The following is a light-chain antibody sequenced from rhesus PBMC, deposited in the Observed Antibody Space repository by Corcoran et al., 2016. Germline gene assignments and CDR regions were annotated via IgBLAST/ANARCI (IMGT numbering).Light chain of an antibody. J-gene: IGKJ2*01. CDR2: KAS. CDR1: ENVNNY. V-gene: IGKV1-74*01. Sequence: DIQMTQSPSSLSASVGDRVTITCRASENVNNYLNWYQQKPGKASKLLIYKASTLESGVPSRFSGSGYGTDYTFTLSSLQSEDVATYYCQHNYGTPFSFGQGTKVEIK. CDR3: QHNYGTPFS.